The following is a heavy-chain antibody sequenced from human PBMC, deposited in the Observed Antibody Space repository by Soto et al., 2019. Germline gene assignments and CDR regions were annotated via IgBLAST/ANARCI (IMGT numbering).Heavy chain of an antibody. CDR3: ARASRNYYDSSGYLYYFDY. J-gene: IGHJ4*02. CDR1: GFTFSSYS. D-gene: IGHD3-22*01. CDR2: ISSSSSYI. Sequence: GGSLRLSCAASGFTFSSYSMNWVRQDPGKGLEWVSSISSSSSYIYYADSVKGRFTISRDNSKNTLYLQMNSLRAEDTAVYYCARASRNYYDSSGYLYYFDYRGQGTLVTVSS. V-gene: IGHV3-21*01.